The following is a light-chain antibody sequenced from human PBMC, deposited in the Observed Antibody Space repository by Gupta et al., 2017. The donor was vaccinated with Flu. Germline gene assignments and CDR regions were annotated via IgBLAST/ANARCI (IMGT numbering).Light chain of an antibody. CDR2: AAS. Sequence: IEMTQSPSSLSASIGDRVIITCRASQAISHDLAWYQKKGGEAPKLLIYAASTLQSGVPSRFSGSESGSEFTLTISSLQPEDVATYYCLQDYNYPWTFGQGTKVDIK. CDR1: QAISHD. V-gene: IGKV1-6*01. J-gene: IGKJ1*01. CDR3: LQDYNYPWT.